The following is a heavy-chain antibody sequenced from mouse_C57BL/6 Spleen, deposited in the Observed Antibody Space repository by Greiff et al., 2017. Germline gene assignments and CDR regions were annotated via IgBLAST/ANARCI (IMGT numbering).Heavy chain of an antibody. CDR3: AKWADYYGSSYSAY. J-gene: IGHJ3*01. CDR2: IYPGDGDT. D-gene: IGHD1-1*01. V-gene: IGHV1-80*01. CDR1: GYAFSSYW. Sequence: VKLVESGAELVKPGASVKISCKASGYAFSSYWMNWVKQRPGKGLEWIGQIYPGDGDTNYNGKFKGKATLTADKSSSTAYMQLSSLTSEDSAVYFCAKWADYYGSSYSAYWGQGTLVTVSA.